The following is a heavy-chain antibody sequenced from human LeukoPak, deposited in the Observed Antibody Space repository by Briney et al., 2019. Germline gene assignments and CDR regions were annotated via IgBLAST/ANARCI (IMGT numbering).Heavy chain of an antibody. CDR1: GDSVSSGSYY. Sequence: SETLSLTCTVSGDSVSSGSYYWSWIWQPPGKGLEWIGYIYYSESTNYNPSLKSRVTISVDTSKNQFSLKLSSVTAADTAVYYCARGLPHYDILTGYYLNWFDPWGQGTLVTVSS. V-gene: IGHV4-61*01. CDR2: IYYSEST. D-gene: IGHD3-9*01. J-gene: IGHJ5*02. CDR3: ARGLPHYDILTGYYLNWFDP.